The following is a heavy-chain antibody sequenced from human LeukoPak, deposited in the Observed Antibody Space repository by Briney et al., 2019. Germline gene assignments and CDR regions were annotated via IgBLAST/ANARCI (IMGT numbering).Heavy chain of an antibody. V-gene: IGHV3-21*01. CDR3: ARTYVWGSTPGDY. CDR2: IGSSSSYI. CDR1: GFTFSSYS. D-gene: IGHD3-16*01. Sequence: GGSLRLSCAASGFTFSSYSMNWVRRAPGKGLEWVSSIGSSSSYIYYADSVKGRFTISRDNAKSSLYLQMNSLRAEDTAVYYCARTYVWGSTPGDYWGQGTLVTVSS. J-gene: IGHJ4*02.